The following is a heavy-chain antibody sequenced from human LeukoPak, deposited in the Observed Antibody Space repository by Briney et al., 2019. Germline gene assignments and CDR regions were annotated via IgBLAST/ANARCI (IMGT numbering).Heavy chain of an antibody. Sequence: SETLSLTCTVSGGSISSSSYYWGWIRQPPGKGLEWIGYIYHSGSTYYNPSLKSRVTISVDRSKNQFSLKLSSVTAADTAVYYCARVDRGAHCGGDCYSEAFDIWGQGTMVTVSS. V-gene: IGHV4-39*07. CDR2: IYHSGST. CDR3: ARVDRGAHCGGDCYSEAFDI. D-gene: IGHD2-21*02. CDR1: GGSISSSSYY. J-gene: IGHJ3*02.